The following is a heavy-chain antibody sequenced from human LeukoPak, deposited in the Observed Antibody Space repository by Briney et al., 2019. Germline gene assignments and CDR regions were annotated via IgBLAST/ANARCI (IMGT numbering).Heavy chain of an antibody. J-gene: IGHJ4*02. D-gene: IGHD1-26*01. V-gene: IGHV4-38-2*01. CDR3: ATGRYSGSVDY. CDR1: EYSLGSGFY. Sequence: PSETLSLTCAVSEYSLGSGFYCGWVRQPPGKGLEWIGNMYHTGTIYYNPSLRSRLTTSEDTSKSHFSLTVDSVTAADTAVYYCATGRYSGSVDYWGQGILVTVSS. CDR2: MYHTGTI.